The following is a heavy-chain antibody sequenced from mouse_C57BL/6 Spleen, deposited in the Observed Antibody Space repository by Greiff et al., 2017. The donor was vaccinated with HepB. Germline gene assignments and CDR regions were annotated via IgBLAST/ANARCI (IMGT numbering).Heavy chain of an antibody. V-gene: IGHV1-78*01. CDR1: GYTFTDHT. J-gene: IGHJ2*01. CDR2: IYPRDGST. CDR3: ARSEYDYDAQLFDY. D-gene: IGHD2-4*01. Sequence: VQGVESDAELVKPGASVKISCKVSGYTFTDHTIHWMKQRPEQGLEWIGYIYPRDGSTKYNAKFKGKATLTADKSSSTAYMQLNSLTSEDSAVYFCARSEYDYDAQLFDYWGQGTTLTVSS.